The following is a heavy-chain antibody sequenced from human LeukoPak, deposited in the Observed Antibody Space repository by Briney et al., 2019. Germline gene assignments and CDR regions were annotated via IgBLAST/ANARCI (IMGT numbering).Heavy chain of an antibody. CDR2: INSVGDDK. CDR3: ARDTIQPGLIDD. CDR1: GFSFSLYA. V-gene: IGHV3-21*05. Sequence: GGPLRLSCSASGFSFSLYAMNGVHQAPAKGLEWISYINSVGDDKHYAASVRGRVTISRDDAGNTLFLQLSSLRAEDTAVYYCARDTIQPGLIDDWGQGTLVTVSS. D-gene: IGHD2-2*01. J-gene: IGHJ4*02.